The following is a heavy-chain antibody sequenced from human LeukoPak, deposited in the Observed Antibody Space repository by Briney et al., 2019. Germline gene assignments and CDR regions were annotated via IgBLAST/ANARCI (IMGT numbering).Heavy chain of an antibody. J-gene: IGHJ4*02. CDR2: IHYSGSS. D-gene: IGHD2-8*01. CDR3: VLAPNSNWFDF. V-gene: IGHV4-59*08. CDR1: GDSISDFY. Sequence: SETLSLTRSVSGDSISDFYWNWIRQSPEKGLEWIGNIHYSGSSVYNPSLRSRVSMSIDRSLKQFFLKLTSVTAADTAVYYCVLAPNSNWFDFWGQGILVTVSS.